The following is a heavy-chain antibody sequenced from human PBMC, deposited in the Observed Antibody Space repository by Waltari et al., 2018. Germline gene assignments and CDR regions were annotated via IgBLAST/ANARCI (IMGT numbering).Heavy chain of an antibody. J-gene: IGHJ4*02. CDR2: TSAHNDDT. D-gene: IGHD5-12*01. V-gene: IGHV1-18*01. CDR1: GYIFTRYG. CDR3: ARDYYSDYVFDY. Sequence: QVQLVQSGSEVKNPGASVKVSCKASGYIFTRYGSSWVRQAPGQGLEWMGWTSAHNDDTNYVQRFQGRLTMTTDTSTNTAYMELRSLTSDDTAVYFCARDYYSDYVFDYWGQGTLVIVSS.